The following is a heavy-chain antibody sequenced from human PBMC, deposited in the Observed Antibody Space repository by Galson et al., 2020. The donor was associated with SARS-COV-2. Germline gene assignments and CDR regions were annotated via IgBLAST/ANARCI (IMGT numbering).Heavy chain of an antibody. J-gene: IGHJ4*02. CDR2: ISGSGGST. Sequence: GGSLRLSCAASGFTFSSYAMSWVRQAPGKGLEWVSAISGSGGSTYYADSVKGRFTISRDNSKNTLYLQMNSLRAEDTAVYYCAKDPYDSSGYYSPYFDYWGQGTLVTVSS. V-gene: IGHV3-23*01. CDR1: GFTFSSYA. CDR3: AKDPYDSSGYYSPYFDY. D-gene: IGHD3-22*01.